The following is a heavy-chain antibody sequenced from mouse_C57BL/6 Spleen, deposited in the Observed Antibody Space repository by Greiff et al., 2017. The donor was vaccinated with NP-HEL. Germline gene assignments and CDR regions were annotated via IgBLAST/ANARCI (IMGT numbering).Heavy chain of an antibody. J-gene: IGHJ2*01. CDR2: IYPSDSET. D-gene: IGHD2-3*01. V-gene: IGHV1-61*01. Sequence: QVQLQQPGAELVRPGSSVKLSCKASGYTFTSYWMDWVKQRPGLGLEWIGNIYPSDSETPYNQKFKDKATLTVDKSSSTAYMQLRSLTSTYSAVYDCARRSLDGYYPYYFDYWGQGTTLTVSS. CDR1: GYTFTSYW. CDR3: ARRSLDGYYPYYFDY.